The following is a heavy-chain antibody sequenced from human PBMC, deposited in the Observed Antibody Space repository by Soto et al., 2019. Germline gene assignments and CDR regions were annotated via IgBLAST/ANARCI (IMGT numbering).Heavy chain of an antibody. D-gene: IGHD3-22*01. CDR2: INAGNGNT. Sequence: ASVKVSCKASGYTFTSYAMHWVRQAPGQRLEWMGWINAGNGNTKYSQKFQGRVTIARDTSASTAYMELSSLRSEDTAVYYCARGSGMIVVVHFDYWGQGTLVTVSS. CDR1: GYTFTSYA. J-gene: IGHJ4*02. V-gene: IGHV1-3*01. CDR3: ARGSGMIVVVHFDY.